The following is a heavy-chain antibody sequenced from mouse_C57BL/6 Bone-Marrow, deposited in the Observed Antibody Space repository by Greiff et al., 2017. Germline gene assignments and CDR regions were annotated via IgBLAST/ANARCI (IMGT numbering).Heavy chain of an antibody. J-gene: IGHJ2*01. CDR2: IDPSDSYT. CDR1: GYTFTSYW. V-gene: IGHV1-50*01. D-gene: IGHD2-2*01. CDR3: ARWLPYYFDY. Sequence: QVQLQQPGAELVKPGASVKLSCKASGYTFTSYWMQWVKQRPGQGLEWIGEIDPSDSYTNYNQKFKGKATLTVDTSSSTAYMQLSSLTSDDSAVYYCARWLPYYFDYWGQGTTLTVSS.